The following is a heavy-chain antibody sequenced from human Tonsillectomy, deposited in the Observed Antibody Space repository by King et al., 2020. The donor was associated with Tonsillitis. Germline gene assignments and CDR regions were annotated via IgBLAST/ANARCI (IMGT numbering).Heavy chain of an antibody. D-gene: IGHD2-2*01. Sequence: QLVQSGSELKKPGASVKVSCKASGYTFTSYAMNWVRQAPGQGLEWMGWINTNTGNPTYAQGFTGRFVFSLDTSVTTAYLQISSLKAEDTAVYYCAREFRRDCSSTSCHFLYWGQGTLVTVSS. CDR2: INTNTGNP. CDR3: AREFRRDCSSTSCHFLY. V-gene: IGHV7-4-1*02. J-gene: IGHJ4*02. CDR1: GYTFTSYA.